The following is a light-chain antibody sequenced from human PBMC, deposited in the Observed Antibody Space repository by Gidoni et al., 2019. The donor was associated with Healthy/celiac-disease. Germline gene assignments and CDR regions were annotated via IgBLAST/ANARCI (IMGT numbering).Light chain of an antibody. CDR1: QGISNY. J-gene: IGKJ3*01. CDR3: QKYNSAPPWT. V-gene: IGKV1-27*01. Sequence: DIQMTQSPSSLSASVGDRVTITCRASQGISNYLAWYQQKPGKVPKLLIYAASTLQSGVPSRFSGSGSGTDFTITISSMQPEDVETYYCQKYNSAPPWTFGPGTKVDIK. CDR2: AAS.